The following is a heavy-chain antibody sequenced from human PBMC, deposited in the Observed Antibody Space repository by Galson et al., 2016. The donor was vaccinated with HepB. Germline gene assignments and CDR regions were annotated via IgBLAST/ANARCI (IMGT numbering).Heavy chain of an antibody. D-gene: IGHD3-10*01. Sequence: SLRLSCAASGFTFSNYVMFWVRQAPDKGLEWVAIISYDGDYKYYADSVKGRFTISRDNSKNTLYLQMDSLRSEDTAVFYCARASGAMGSRYPDYWGRGTLVAVSS. V-gene: IGHV3-30*04. CDR1: GFTFSNYV. J-gene: IGHJ4*02. CDR2: ISYDGDYK. CDR3: ARASGAMGSRYPDY.